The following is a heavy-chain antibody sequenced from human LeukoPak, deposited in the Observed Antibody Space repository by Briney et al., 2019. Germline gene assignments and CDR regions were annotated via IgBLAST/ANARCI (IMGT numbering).Heavy chain of an antibody. CDR2: ISDGGKTK. CDR1: GFTFSSSE. J-gene: IGHJ5*02. Sequence: GGSLRLSCAASGFTFSSSEMNWVRQAPGKGLEWVSYISDGGKTKYYADSVKGRFTISRDNAKNSLYLQMNSLRVEDTAIYYCATDYSGWSLDPWGQGTLVTVSS. CDR3: ATDYSGWSLDP. D-gene: IGHD5-12*01. V-gene: IGHV3-48*03.